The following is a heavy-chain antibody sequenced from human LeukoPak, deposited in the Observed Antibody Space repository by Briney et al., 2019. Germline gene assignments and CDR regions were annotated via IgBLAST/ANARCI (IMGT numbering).Heavy chain of an antibody. D-gene: IGHD6-13*01. Sequence: PGGSLRLSCAASGFTVSSNYMSWVRQAPGKGREWVSVIYSGGSTYYADSVKGRFTISRDNSKNTLYLQMNSLRAEDTAVYYCARGISSSWYDAFDIWGQGTMVTVSS. CDR2: IYSGGST. CDR1: GFTVSSNY. V-gene: IGHV3-53*01. CDR3: ARGISSSWYDAFDI. J-gene: IGHJ3*02.